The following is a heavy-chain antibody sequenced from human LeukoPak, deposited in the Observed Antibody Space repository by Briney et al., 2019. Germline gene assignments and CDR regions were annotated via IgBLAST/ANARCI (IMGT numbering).Heavy chain of an antibody. CDR2: ISGSGGST. Sequence: GGSLRLSCAASGFTFSSYAMSWVRQAPGKGLEWVSAISGSGGSTYYADSVKGRFTISRDNSKNTLYLQMNSLRAEDTAVYYCANDLDWRSAADIFDYWGQGTLVTVSS. V-gene: IGHV3-23*01. CDR1: GFTFSSYA. J-gene: IGHJ4*02. D-gene: IGHD6-13*01. CDR3: ANDLDWRSAADIFDY.